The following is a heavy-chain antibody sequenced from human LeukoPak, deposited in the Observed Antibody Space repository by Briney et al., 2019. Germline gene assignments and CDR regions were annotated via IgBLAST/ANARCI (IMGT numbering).Heavy chain of an antibody. V-gene: IGHV3-23*01. J-gene: IGHJ4*02. CDR2: ISGRGGST. CDR1: GFTFSSYA. Sequence: GGSLRLSCAASGFTFSSYAMSWVRQAPGKGLEWVSAISGRGGSTYYADSVKGRFTISRDNSKNTLYLQMNSLRAEDTAVYYCAKVEDDYVWGSYRTFDYWGQGTLVTVSS. D-gene: IGHD3-16*02. CDR3: AKVEDDYVWGSYRTFDY.